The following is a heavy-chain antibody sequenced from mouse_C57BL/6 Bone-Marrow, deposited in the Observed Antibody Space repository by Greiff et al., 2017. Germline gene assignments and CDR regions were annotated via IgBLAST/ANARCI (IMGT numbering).Heavy chain of an antibody. CDR2: SRNKANDYTT. Sequence: EVKLVESGGGLVQSGRSLRLSCATSGFTFSDFYMEWVRQAPGKGLEWIAASRNKANDYTTEYSASVKGRFIVSRDTSQSILYLQMNALRAEDTAIYYCARETYYGSSYWYFDVWGTGTTVTVSS. J-gene: IGHJ1*03. D-gene: IGHD1-1*01. CDR3: ARETYYGSSYWYFDV. V-gene: IGHV7-1*01. CDR1: GFTFSDFY.